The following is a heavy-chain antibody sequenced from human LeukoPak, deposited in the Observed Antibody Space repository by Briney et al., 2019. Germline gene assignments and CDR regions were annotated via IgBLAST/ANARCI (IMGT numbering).Heavy chain of an antibody. CDR2: ISYDGSNK. CDR1: GFTFSSYA. V-gene: IGHV3-30*18. D-gene: IGHD4-17*01. Sequence: GGSLRLSCAASGFTFSSYAMSWVRQAPGKGLEWVAVISYDGSNKYYADSVKGRFTISRDNSKNTLYLQMNSLRAEDTAVYYCAKDRDDDGAGTFDYWGQGTLVTVSS. J-gene: IGHJ4*02. CDR3: AKDRDDDGAGTFDY.